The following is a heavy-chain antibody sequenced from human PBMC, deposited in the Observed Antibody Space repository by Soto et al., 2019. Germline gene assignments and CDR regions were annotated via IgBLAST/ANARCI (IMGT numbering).Heavy chain of an antibody. V-gene: IGHV4-39*01. CDR2: IYYSGST. D-gene: IGHD3-16*01. J-gene: IGHJ4*02. Sequence: QLQLQESGPGLVKPSETLSLTCTVSGGSISSSSYYWGWIRQPPGKGLEWIGSIYYSGSTYYNPSLKSRVTMYVDTSKNQFSLKLSSVTAADTAVYYCAKHPDDMITFGGVAIDFWGQGTLVTVSS. CDR1: GGSISSSSYY. CDR3: AKHPDDMITFGGVAIDF.